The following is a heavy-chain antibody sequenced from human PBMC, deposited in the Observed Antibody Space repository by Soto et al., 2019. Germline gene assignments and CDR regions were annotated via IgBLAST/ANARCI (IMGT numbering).Heavy chain of an antibody. CDR2: IYYSGST. CDR3: ARLLRGNWFDP. V-gene: IGHV4-59*01. CDR1: GGSISSYY. D-gene: IGHD3-10*01. Sequence: LSLTCTVSGGSISSYYWSWIRQPPGKGLEWIGYIYYSGSTNYNPSLKSRVTISVDTSKNQFSLKLSSVTAADTAVDYCARLLRGNWFDPWGQGTLVTVSS. J-gene: IGHJ5*02.